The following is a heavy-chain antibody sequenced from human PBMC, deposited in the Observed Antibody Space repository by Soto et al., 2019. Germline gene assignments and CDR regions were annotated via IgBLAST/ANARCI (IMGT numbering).Heavy chain of an antibody. V-gene: IGHV1-3*01. Sequence: WASVKVSCKASGYTFTDYAIHWVRHAPGHRLEWMGWIAPGNGNTKYSQNFQRRVTITRDTSATTAYMELSSLRSEDTAVYYCAKGSRMWKPEYLGQGTLVAVSS. CDR3: AKGSRMWKPEY. J-gene: IGHJ4*02. CDR2: IAPGNGNT. D-gene: IGHD1-1*01. CDR1: GYTFTDYA.